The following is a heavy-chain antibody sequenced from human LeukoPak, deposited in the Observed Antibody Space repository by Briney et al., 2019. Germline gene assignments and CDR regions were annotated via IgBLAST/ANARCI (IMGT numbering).Heavy chain of an antibody. CDR3: ARVGATIFGVVPSSYYYYYMDV. CDR1: GYTFTSYA. CDR2: IIPIFGTA. J-gene: IGHJ6*03. Sequence: ASVKVSCKASGYTFTSYAISWVRQAPGQGLEWMGGIIPIFGTANYAQKFQGRVTITTDESTSTAYVELSSLRSEDTAVYYCARVGATIFGVVPSSYYYYYMDVWGKGTTVTVSS. D-gene: IGHD3-3*01. V-gene: IGHV1-69*05.